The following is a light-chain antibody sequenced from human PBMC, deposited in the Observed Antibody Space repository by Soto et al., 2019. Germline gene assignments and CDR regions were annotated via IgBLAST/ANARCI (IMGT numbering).Light chain of an antibody. J-gene: IGKJ3*01. V-gene: IGKV3-20*01. CDR3: QQFGSSPLFT. CDR1: QSVSSSY. CDR2: GAS. Sequence: IVLTQSPGTLSLSPGERATLSCRASQSVSSSYLAWYQQQPGQAPRLLIYGASSRATSIPDRFSGSGSGTDFPLTISRLEPEDFAVYYCQQFGSSPLFTFGPGTKVDVK.